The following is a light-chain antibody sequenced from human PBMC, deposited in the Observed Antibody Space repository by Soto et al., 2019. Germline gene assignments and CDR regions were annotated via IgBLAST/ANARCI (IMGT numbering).Light chain of an antibody. CDR1: QNIRGNE. J-gene: IGKJ1*01. CDR3: QDYGTSAPWT. CDR2: RGS. V-gene: IGKV3-20*01. Sequence: VLTQSPDTLSLSPGERTTLSCRASQNIRGNELAWYQRKPGQPPRLLIYRGSSRAPGIPDRFSGRGSGTEFTLTISRLEPEDFAVYYCQDYGTSAPWTFGQGT.